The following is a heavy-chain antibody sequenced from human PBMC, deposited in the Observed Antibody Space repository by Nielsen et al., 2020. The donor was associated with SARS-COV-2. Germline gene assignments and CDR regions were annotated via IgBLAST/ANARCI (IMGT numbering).Heavy chain of an antibody. CDR2: ISYDGSNK. J-gene: IGHJ5*02. D-gene: IGHD3-10*01. Sequence: GESLKISCAASGFTFSSYAMHWVRQAPGKGLEWVAVISYDGSNKYYADSVKGRFTISRDNSKNTLYLQMNSLGAEDTAVYYCAKDRGYLWFDPWGQGTLVTVSS. V-gene: IGHV3-30-3*01. CDR1: GFTFSSYA. CDR3: AKDRGYLWFDP.